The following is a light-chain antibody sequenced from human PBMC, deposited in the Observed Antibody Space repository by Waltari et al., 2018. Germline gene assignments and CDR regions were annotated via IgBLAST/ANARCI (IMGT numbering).Light chain of an antibody. CDR1: DSDVGAYNF. V-gene: IGLV2-14*01. Sequence: LTQPASVPGSPGQSITISCTGTDSDVGAYNFVSWYRQPPGKAPHLIIYEVSERPPGISDRFSGSKSDNTASLTISGLQADDEAVYYCSSYTTSNAPGVFGTGTKVTVL. CDR3: SSYTTSNAPGV. J-gene: IGLJ1*01. CDR2: EVS.